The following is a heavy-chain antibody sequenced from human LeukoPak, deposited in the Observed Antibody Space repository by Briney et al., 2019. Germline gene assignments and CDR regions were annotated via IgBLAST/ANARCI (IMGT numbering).Heavy chain of an antibody. CDR1: GLAFNSYW. CDR3: ARGRYCSGGGCHYFDY. V-gene: IGHV3-7*01. J-gene: IGHJ4*02. Sequence: GGSLRLSCAVSGLAFNSYWMSWVRQAPGKGLEWVANIEQDGSEKFYVDSVKGRFTISRDNAKNSLYLEMNSLRADDTAVFYCARGRYCSGGGCHYFDYWGQGTLVTVSS. D-gene: IGHD2-15*01. CDR2: IEQDGSEK.